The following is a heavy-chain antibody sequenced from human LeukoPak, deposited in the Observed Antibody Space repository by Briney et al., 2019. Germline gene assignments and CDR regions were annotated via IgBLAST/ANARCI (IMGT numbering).Heavy chain of an antibody. CDR1: GGSFSGYY. J-gene: IGHJ6*04. Sequence: SETLSLTCAVYGGSFSGYYWSWFRQPPGKGLEWIGEINHSGSTNYNPSLKSRVTISVDTSKNQFSLKLSSVTAADTAVYYCARGPEGGMDVWGKGTTVTVSS. CDR3: ARGPEGGMDV. CDR2: INHSGST. V-gene: IGHV4-34*01.